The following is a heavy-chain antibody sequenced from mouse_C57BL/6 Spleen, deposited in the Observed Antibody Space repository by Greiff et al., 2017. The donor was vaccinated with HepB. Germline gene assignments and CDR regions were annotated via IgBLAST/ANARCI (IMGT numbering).Heavy chain of an antibody. J-gene: IGHJ2*01. V-gene: IGHV1-64*01. CDR1: GYTFTSYW. D-gene: IGHD2-3*01. CDR2: IHPNSGST. CDR3: ASTYYDGIGY. Sequence: QVQLQQSGAELVKPGASVKLSCKASGYTFTSYWMHWVKQRPGQGLEWIGMIHPNSGSTNYNEKFKSKATLTVDKSSSTAYMQLSSLTSEDSAVYYCASTYYDGIGYWGQGTTLTVSS.